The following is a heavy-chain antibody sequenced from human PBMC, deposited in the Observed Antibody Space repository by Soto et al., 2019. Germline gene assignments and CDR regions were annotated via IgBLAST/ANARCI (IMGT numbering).Heavy chain of an antibody. CDR3: ARLQFGEGFDY. V-gene: IGHV4-61*01. J-gene: IGHJ4*02. CDR1: GGSVSSGSYY. D-gene: IGHD3-10*01. CDR2: IYYSGST. Sequence: SETLSLTCTVSGGSVSSGSYYWSWIRQPPGKGLEWIGYIYYSGSTNYNPSLKSRVTMSVDKSKNQFSLHLTSVTAADTAVYYCARLQFGEGFDYWGQGALVTVSS.